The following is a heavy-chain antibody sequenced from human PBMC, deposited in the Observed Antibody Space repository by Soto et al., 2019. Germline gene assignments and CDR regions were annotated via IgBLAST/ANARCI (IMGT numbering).Heavy chain of an antibody. J-gene: IGHJ4*02. CDR3: ASRSSGWYFDY. CDR1: GFTFSRVW. Sequence: PGGSLRLSCAASGFTFSRVWMNWVRQAPGKGLEWVSVISGSGGSTYYADSVKGRFTISRDNSKNTLYLQMNSLRAEDTAVYYCASRSSGWYFDYWGQGTLVTVSS. CDR2: ISGSGGST. V-gene: IGHV3-23*01. D-gene: IGHD6-19*01.